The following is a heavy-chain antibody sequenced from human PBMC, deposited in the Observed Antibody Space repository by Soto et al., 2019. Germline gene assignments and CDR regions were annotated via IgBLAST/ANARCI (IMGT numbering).Heavy chain of an antibody. CDR2: IYPGDSDT. J-gene: IGHJ6*04. CDR3: ARLGEQWLPHLYYYYGMDV. D-gene: IGHD6-19*01. Sequence: PGESLKIFCKGSGYSFTSYWIVWVRQMPGKGLEWMGIIYPGDSDTRYSPSFQGQVTISADKSISTAYLQWSSLKASDTAMYYCARLGEQWLPHLYYYYGMDVWGKGTTVTAPQ. CDR1: GYSFTSYW. V-gene: IGHV5-51*01.